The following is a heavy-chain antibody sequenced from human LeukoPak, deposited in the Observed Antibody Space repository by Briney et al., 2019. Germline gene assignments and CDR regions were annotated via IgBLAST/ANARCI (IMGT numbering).Heavy chain of an antibody. CDR3: AKDLDYDFWSGYDY. J-gene: IGHJ4*02. CDR2: ISGSGGST. Sequence: SHISGSGGSTYYAASVKGRFTISRDNSKNTLYLQMNSLRAEDTAVYYCAKDLDYDFWSGYDYWGQGTLVTVSS. V-gene: IGHV3-23*01. D-gene: IGHD3-3*01.